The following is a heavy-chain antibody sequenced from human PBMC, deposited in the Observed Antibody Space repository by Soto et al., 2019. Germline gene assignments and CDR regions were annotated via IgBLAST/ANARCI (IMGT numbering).Heavy chain of an antibody. D-gene: IGHD3-10*01. V-gene: IGHV2-5*02. CDR1: GFSLSTSGVG. CDR3: AHKGQVRGGGYMHV. CDR2: IYWDDDK. J-gene: IGHJ6*03. Sequence: SGPTLVNPTQTLTLTCTFSGFSLSTSGVGVGWIRQPPGKALEWLALIYWDDDKRYSPSLKSRLTITKNTSKNQVVLTITNMEPLDTVTYYCAHKGQVRGGGYMHVWGKGTTVTVSS.